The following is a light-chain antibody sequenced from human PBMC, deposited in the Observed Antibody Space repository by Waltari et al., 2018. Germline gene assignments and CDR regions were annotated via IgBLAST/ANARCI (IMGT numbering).Light chain of an antibody. CDR1: QSISSL. CDR3: QQYNGYWT. CDR2: KAS. Sequence: DLQMTQSLSPLSASVGARVTITCRASQSISSLLAWYQQKPVTSPKLLINKASTLESGVPSSFSGSGSGTEFTLTINSLQPDDFATYYCQQYNGYWTFGQGTKVAIK. V-gene: IGKV1-5*03. J-gene: IGKJ1*01.